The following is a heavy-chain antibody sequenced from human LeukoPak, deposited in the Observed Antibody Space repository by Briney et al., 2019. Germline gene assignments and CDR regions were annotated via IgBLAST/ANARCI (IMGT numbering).Heavy chain of an antibody. CDR3: AREVAGNYYYYGMDV. J-gene: IGHJ6*02. V-gene: IGHV4-34*01. Sequence: SESLSLTCAVYGGSFSGYYWSWIRQPPGKGLERIGEINHSGSTNYNPSLKSRVTISVDTSKNQFSLKLSSVTAADTAVYYCAREVAGNYYYYGMDVWGQGTTVTVSS. CDR2: INHSGST. CDR1: GGSFSGYY. D-gene: IGHD6-19*01.